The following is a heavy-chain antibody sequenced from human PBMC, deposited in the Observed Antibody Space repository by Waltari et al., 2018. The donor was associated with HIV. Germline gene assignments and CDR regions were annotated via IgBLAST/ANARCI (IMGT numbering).Heavy chain of an antibody. D-gene: IGHD3-10*01. CDR1: GYTFTSYD. CDR3: ARGLQLWFGELLYFNWFDP. V-gene: IGHV1-8*01. Sequence: QVQLVQSGAEVKKPGASVKVSCKASGYTFTSYDINWVRQATGQGLEWMGWMNPNSGNTGYAQKFQGRVTMTRNTSISTAYMELSSLRSEDTAVYYCARGLQLWFGELLYFNWFDPWGQGTLVTVSS. CDR2: MNPNSGNT. J-gene: IGHJ5*02.